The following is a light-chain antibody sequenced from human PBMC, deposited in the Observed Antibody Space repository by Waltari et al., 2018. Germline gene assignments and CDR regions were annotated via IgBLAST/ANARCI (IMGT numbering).Light chain of an antibody. J-gene: IGKJ1*01. V-gene: IGKV3-20*01. Sequence: EFLLPQPPGTLSLSPGEKATLSCRASQSVRGTLAWYQQKPGQAPRLLIYGASIRATGIPDRFSGSGSGTDFSLTITRLEPEDFAVYYCQHYVRLPVTFGQGTRVEIK. CDR2: GAS. CDR1: QSVRGT. CDR3: QHYVRLPVT.